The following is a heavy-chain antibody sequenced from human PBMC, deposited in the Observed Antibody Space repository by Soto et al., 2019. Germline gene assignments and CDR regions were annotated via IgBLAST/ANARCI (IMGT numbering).Heavy chain of an antibody. V-gene: IGHV3-66*01. CDR1: GFTVNSNY. CDR3: AKLRDFVVLPAGILDY. J-gene: IGHJ4*02. Sequence: PGGSLRLSCAASGFTVNSNYMSWVRQAPGKGLEWVSVIYSDGSTYYADSVKGRFIISRDNSNNTLYFQMNSLRTEDTAIYYCAKLRDFVVLPAGILDYWGPGTLVTVSS. CDR2: IYSDGST. D-gene: IGHD2-8*01.